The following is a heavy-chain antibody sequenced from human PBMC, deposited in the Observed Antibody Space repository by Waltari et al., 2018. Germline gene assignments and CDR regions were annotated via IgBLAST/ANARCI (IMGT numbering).Heavy chain of an antibody. CDR1: GGSISSSSYY. J-gene: IGHJ4*02. V-gene: IGHV4-39*07. CDR3: AGGCIAATFIQWLPDY. CDR2: IYYSGGP. Sequence: QLQLQESGPGLVKPSETLSLTCTVSGGSISSSSYYWGWIRQPPGKGLEGIGSIYYSGGPSNTSALKSRVTISVDTSKNQFSRKLSSVTAADTAVYYCAGGCIAATFIQWLPDYWGQGTLVTVSS. D-gene: IGHD6-13*01.